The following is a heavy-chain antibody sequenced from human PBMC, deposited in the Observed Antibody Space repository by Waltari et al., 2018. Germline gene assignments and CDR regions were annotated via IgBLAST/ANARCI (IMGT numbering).Heavy chain of an antibody. D-gene: IGHD7-27*01. CDR3: ARGGEDRSVGFDP. V-gene: IGHV4-59*01. CDR1: GGSISSYY. Sequence: QEQLQESGPGLVKPSETLSLTCTVSGGSISSYYWSWIRQPPGKGLEWIGYIYYSGSTNYNPSLKSRVTISVDTSKNQFSLKLSSVTAADTAVYYCARGGEDRSVGFDPWGQGTLVTVSS. CDR2: IYYSGST. J-gene: IGHJ5*02.